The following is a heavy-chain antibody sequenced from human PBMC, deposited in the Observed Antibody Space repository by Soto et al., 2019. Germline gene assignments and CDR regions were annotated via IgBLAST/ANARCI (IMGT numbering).Heavy chain of an antibody. CDR3: ARGYYDTSGYYPIDF. Sequence: SVKVSCKASGGTFSSYAISWVRQAPGQGLEWMGGIIPIFGTANYAQKFQGRVTITADKSTSTAYMELSSLRSEDTAVYYCARGYYDTSGYYPIDFWGQGTLVTVSS. CDR2: IIPIFGTA. J-gene: IGHJ4*02. CDR1: GGTFSSYA. D-gene: IGHD3-22*01. V-gene: IGHV1-69*06.